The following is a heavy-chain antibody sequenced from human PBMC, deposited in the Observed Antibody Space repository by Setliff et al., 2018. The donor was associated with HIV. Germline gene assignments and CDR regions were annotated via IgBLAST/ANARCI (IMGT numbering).Heavy chain of an antibody. CDR1: GFTFSSYS. D-gene: IGHD2-21*01. V-gene: IGHV3-21*01. J-gene: IGHJ4*02. Sequence: NPGGSLRLSCTASGFTFSSYSMNWVRQAPGKGLEWVSSISSGSSYIYYPDSVKGRFTISRDNAKNSLYLRMNSLRADDTAVYYCARDSSTAEGGGDNFFDYWGRGTLVTVSS. CDR3: ARDSSTAEGGGDNFFDY. CDR2: ISSGSSYI.